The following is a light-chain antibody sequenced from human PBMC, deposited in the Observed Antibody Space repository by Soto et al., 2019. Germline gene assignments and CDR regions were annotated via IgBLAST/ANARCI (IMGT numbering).Light chain of an antibody. CDR3: QQRSNLIT. CDR1: QSVSSSY. V-gene: IGKV3D-20*02. CDR2: DAS. J-gene: IGKJ5*01. Sequence: EIVMTQSPATLSVSPGERVTLSCRASQSVSSSYLAWYQQKPGQAPRLLIYDASNRATGIPARFSGSGSGTDFTLTISSLEPEDFAVYYCQQRSNLITFGQGTRLEIK.